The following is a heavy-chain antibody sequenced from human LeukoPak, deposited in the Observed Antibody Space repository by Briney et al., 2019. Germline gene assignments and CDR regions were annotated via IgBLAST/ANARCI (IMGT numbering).Heavy chain of an antibody. CDR3: ARRSEFGVLYYMDI. CDR2: ISGSSGTI. CDR1: GFTFSSYS. J-gene: IGHJ6*03. D-gene: IGHD3-16*01. Sequence: PGGSLRLSCVASGFTFSSYSMNWVRQVPGKGLEWVSYISGSSGTIYYADSVKGLFTISRDNAKNSLYLQMNSLRAEDTAVYYCARRSEFGVLYYMDIWGKGTTVTVSS. V-gene: IGHV3-48*01.